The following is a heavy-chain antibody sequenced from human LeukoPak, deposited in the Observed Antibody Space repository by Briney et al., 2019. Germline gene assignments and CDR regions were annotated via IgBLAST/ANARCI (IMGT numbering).Heavy chain of an antibody. D-gene: IGHD2-2*01. CDR1: GYTFTSYD. CDR3: ARGYCSSTSCLYIFDY. V-gene: IGHV1-8*01. Sequence: ASVKVSCKASGYTFTSYDINWVRQATGQGLEWMGWMNPNSGNTGYAQKLQGRVTMTRNTSISTAYMELSSLRSEDTAVYYCARGYCSSTSCLYIFDYWGQGTLVTVSS. CDR2: MNPNSGNT. J-gene: IGHJ4*02.